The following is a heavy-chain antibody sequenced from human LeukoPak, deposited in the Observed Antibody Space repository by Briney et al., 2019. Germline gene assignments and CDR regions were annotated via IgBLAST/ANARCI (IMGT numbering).Heavy chain of an antibody. V-gene: IGHV3-23*01. CDR1: GFTFSSYA. J-gene: IGHJ4*02. D-gene: IGHD3-22*01. Sequence: GGSLRLSCAGSGFTFSSYAMSWVRQAPGKGLEWVSAISPSGGTTHYADSVKGRFTISRDNSNNTQYLQTNSLRAEDTAVYYCTTDLGYFDSSGYPHWGQGTLVTVSS. CDR3: TTDLGYFDSSGYPH. CDR2: ISPSGGTT.